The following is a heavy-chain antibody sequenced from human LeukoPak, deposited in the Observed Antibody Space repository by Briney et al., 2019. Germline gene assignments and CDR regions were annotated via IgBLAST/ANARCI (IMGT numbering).Heavy chain of an antibody. D-gene: IGHD1-26*01. CDR2: ISGSGGST. CDR3: AKGVVGATLPFDY. V-gene: IGHV3-23*01. CDR1: GFTFSSYA. Sequence: GGSLRLSCAASGFTFSSYAMSWVRQAPGKGLEWVSAISGSGGSTYYAGSVKGRFTISRDNSKNTLYLQMNSLRAEDTAVFYCAKGVVGATLPFDYWGQGTLVTVSS. J-gene: IGHJ4*02.